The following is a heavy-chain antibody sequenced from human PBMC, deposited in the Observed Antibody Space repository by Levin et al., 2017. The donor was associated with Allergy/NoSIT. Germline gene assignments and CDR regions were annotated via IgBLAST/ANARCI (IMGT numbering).Heavy chain of an antibody. J-gene: IGHJ6*02. Sequence: SCAASGFTFDDYAMHWVRQAPGKGLEWVSLISWDGGSTYYADSVKGRFTISRDNSTNSLYLQMNSLRAEDTALYYCAKDLVPAVIEYSSSSGNYYYGMDVWGQGTTVTVSS. CDR1: GFTFDDYA. CDR2: ISWDGGST. CDR3: AKDLVPAVIEYSSSSGNYYYGMDV. V-gene: IGHV3-43D*04. D-gene: IGHD6-6*01.